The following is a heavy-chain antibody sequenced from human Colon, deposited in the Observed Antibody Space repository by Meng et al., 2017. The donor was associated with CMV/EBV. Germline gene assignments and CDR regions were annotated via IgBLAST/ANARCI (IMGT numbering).Heavy chain of an antibody. V-gene: IGHV3-7*01. J-gene: IGHJ4*02. Sequence: GESLKISCAASGFGVSDNYMSWVRQAPGKGLEWVANIKQDGSEIYYEESVKGRFTISRDNAKNSVDLQMNSLTAEDTAMYYCAREVLFGIIGTTTRRGQGTLVTVSS. CDR1: GFGVSDNY. CDR3: AREVLFGIIGTTTR. D-gene: IGHD1-7*01. CDR2: IKQDGSEI.